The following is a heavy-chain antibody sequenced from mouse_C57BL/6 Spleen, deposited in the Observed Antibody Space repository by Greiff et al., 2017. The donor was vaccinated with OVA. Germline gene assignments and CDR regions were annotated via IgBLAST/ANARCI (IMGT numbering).Heavy chain of an antibody. J-gene: IGHJ4*01. V-gene: IGHV5-4*03. D-gene: IGHD1-1*01. CDR3: ARQGTTGAMDY. CDR1: GFTFSSYA. Sequence: EVMLVESGGGLVKPGGSLKLSCAASGFTFSSYAMSWVRQTPEKRLEWVATISDGGSYTYYPDNVKGRFTISRDNAKNNLYLQMSHLKSEDTAMYYCARQGTTGAMDYWGQGTSVTVSS. CDR2: ISDGGSYT.